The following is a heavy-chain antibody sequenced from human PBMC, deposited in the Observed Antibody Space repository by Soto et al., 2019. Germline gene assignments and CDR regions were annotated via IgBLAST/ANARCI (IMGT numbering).Heavy chain of an antibody. D-gene: IGHD6-13*01. V-gene: IGHV3-48*02. J-gene: IGHJ3*02. CDR2: ISSSSSTI. Sequence: GGSLRLSCAASGFTFSSYSMNWVRQAPGKGLEWVSYISSSSSTIYYADSVKGGFTISRDNAKNSPYLQMDSLRDEDTAVYYCARDRSSSWFDAFDIWGQGTMVTVSS. CDR1: GFTFSSYS. CDR3: ARDRSSSWFDAFDI.